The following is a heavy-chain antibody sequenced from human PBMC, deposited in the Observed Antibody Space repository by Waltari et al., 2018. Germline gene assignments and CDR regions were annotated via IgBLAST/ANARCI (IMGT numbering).Heavy chain of an antibody. CDR2: VGTKATSQAT. Sequence: EVQLMESGGGLVKRGGSLRLSCGGSGFPCSGYARLWVRQAPGRGLEWVGRVGTKATSQATFYGPSVEGRFTISRDDSHNTAFLHMKHLEGNDTGVYFCTRVTKGNTPRQFDYWGQGTLVTVSS. D-gene: IGHD3-3*01. CDR3: TRVTKGNTPRQFDY. CDR1: GFPCSGYA. J-gene: IGHJ4*02. V-gene: IGHV3-73*01.